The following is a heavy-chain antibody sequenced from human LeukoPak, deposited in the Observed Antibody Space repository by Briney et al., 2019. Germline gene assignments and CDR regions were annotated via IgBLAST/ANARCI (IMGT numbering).Heavy chain of an antibody. J-gene: IGHJ4*02. Sequence: GGSLRLSCAASGFTFSSYAMTWVRQAPGKGLEWVSSMSSGGTYIYYADSVRGRFTISRDNAKDPLFLLMNSLRVDDTAVYYCARGRPTGSSRRFVVQWGQGTLVSVSS. CDR2: MSSGGTYI. CDR3: ARGRPTGSSRRFVVQ. V-gene: IGHV3-21*06. CDR1: GFTFSSYA. D-gene: IGHD2-15*01.